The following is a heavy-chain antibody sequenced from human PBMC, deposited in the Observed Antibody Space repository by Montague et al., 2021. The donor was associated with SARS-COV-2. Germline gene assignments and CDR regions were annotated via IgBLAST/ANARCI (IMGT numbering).Heavy chain of an antibody. CDR2: IYHSSST. V-gene: IGHV4-38-2*02. CDR1: GYSISSGYY. Sequence: SETLSLTCTVSGYSISSGYYLGCILQHPGKELEWSGSIYHSSSTYYNPSLNSRGTISVDTSKNQFSLKLISLTAADTAVYYCARSQDCSTTSCHFDYWGQGTLVTVSS. J-gene: IGHJ4*02. D-gene: IGHD2-2*01. CDR3: ARSQDCSTTSCHFDY.